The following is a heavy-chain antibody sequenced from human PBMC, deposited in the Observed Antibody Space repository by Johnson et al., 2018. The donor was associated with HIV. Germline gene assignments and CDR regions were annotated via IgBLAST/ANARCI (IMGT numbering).Heavy chain of an antibody. CDR3: ARVRSSSAYAFDI. D-gene: IGHD6-13*01. CDR1: GFTFSTSG. Sequence: QVQLVESGGGVVQPGRSLRLSCAASGFTFSTSGMHWVRQAPGKGMEWVAVISYDGSNKYYADSVKGRFTISRDNSKNTLYLQMNSLRAEDTAVYYCARVRSSSAYAFDIWGQGTMVTVSS. CDR2: ISYDGSNK. J-gene: IGHJ3*02. V-gene: IGHV3-30*03.